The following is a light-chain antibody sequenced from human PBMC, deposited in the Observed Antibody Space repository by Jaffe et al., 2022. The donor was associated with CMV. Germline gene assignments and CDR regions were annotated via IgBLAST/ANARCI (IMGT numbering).Light chain of an antibody. CDR2: LGS. Sequence: DIVMTQSPLSLPVTPGEPASISCRSSQSLLNSNGKNYLDWYSQKPGQSPQLLIYLGSNRASGVPDRFSGSGSGTDFTLKISRVEAEDVGVYYCMQALQTPYTFGQGTKLEIK. J-gene: IGKJ2*01. V-gene: IGKV2-28*01. CDR3: MQALQTPYT. CDR1: QSLLNSNGKNY.